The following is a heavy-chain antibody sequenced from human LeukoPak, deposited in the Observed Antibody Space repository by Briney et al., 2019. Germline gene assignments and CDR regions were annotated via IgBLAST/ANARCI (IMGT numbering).Heavy chain of an antibody. Sequence: PSETLSLTCTVSGGSISSYYWSWIRQPPGKGMEWIGYIYYSGSTNYNPSLKSRVTISVDTSKDQFSLKLSSVTAADTAVYYCAREGYYDSGGYPTFDYWGQGTLVTVSS. CDR2: IYYSGST. V-gene: IGHV4-59*01. J-gene: IGHJ4*02. CDR3: AREGYYDSGGYPTFDY. D-gene: IGHD3-22*01. CDR1: GGSISSYY.